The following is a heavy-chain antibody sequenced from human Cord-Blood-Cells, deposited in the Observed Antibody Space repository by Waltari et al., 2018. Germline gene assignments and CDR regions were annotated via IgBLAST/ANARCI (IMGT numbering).Heavy chain of an antibody. J-gene: IGHJ4*02. V-gene: IGHV3-23*01. Sequence: EVQRLVSGGGWVQPGGAMRASCAASGLNFSSYAMTWVRQAPGKGLEWVPAISGSGGSTYYADSVKGRFTISRDNSKNTLYLQMNSLRAEDTAVYYCAKQSITMIVVVITSGYFDYWGQGTLVTVSS. CDR2: ISGSGGST. D-gene: IGHD3-22*01. CDR3: AKQSITMIVVVITSGYFDY. CDR1: GLNFSSYA.